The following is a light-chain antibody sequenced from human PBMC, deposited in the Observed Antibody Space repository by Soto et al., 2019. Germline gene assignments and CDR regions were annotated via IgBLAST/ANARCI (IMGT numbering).Light chain of an antibody. CDR2: GAS. J-gene: IGKJ2*01. Sequence: EIVMTQSPATLSVSPGERATLSCRASQSVGSNLAWYQQKPGQAPRLLIYGASTRATGIPARFSGSGSGTEFTLTISSLQSEDFAVYYCQQYDNWPPPFGQGTQLEIK. V-gene: IGKV3-15*01. CDR1: QSVGSN. CDR3: QQYDNWPPP.